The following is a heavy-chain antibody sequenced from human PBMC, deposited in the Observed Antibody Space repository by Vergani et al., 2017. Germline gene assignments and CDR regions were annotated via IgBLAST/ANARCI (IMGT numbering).Heavy chain of an antibody. CDR3: ARDTPYPYYYGMDV. D-gene: IGHD2-2*02. CDR1: GGSISSYY. Sequence: VQLQESGPGLVKPSETLSLTCTVSGGSISSYYWSWIRQPPGKGLEWIGYIYYSGSTNYNPSLKSRVTISVDTSKNQFSLKLSSVTAADTAVYYCARDTPYPYYYGMDVWGQGTTVTVSS. CDR2: IYYSGST. J-gene: IGHJ6*02. V-gene: IGHV4-59*01.